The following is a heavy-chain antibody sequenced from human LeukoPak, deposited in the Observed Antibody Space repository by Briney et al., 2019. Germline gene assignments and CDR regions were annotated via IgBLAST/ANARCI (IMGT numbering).Heavy chain of an antibody. Sequence: GGSLRLSCAASGFTFDDYAMHWVRQAPGKGLVWVSRINSDGSSTSYADSVKGRFTISRDNAKNTLYLQMNSLRAEDTAVYYCASEGYSYGYWGQGTLVTVSS. CDR1: GFTFDDYA. D-gene: IGHD5-18*01. V-gene: IGHV3-74*01. CDR3: ASEGYSYGY. CDR2: INSDGSST. J-gene: IGHJ4*02.